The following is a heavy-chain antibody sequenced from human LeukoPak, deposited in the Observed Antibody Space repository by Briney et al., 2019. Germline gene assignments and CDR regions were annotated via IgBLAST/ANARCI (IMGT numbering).Heavy chain of an antibody. J-gene: IGHJ5*02. CDR2: IYYSGST. CDR3: ARLVDYCSGGSCYSENWFDP. CDR1: GGSISSSIYY. V-gene: IGHV4-39*01. D-gene: IGHD2-15*01. Sequence: SETLSLTCTVSGGSISSSIYYWGWIRQPPGKGLEWIASIYYSGSTYYNPSLKSRVTISVDTSKNQFSLKLSSVTAADTAVYYCARLVDYCSGGSCYSENWFDPWGQGTLVTVSS.